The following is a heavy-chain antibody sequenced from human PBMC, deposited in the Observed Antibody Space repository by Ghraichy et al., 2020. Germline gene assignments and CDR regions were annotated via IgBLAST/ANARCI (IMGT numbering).Heavy chain of an antibody. CDR3: ARAYDYVWGSYRFSFDY. D-gene: IGHD3-16*02. Sequence: GALRLSCAASGFTFSSYWMHWVRQAPGKGLVWVSHINSDGSSTSYADSVKGRFTISRDNAKNTLYLQMNSLRAEDTAVYYCARAYDYVWGSYRFSFDYWGQGTLVTVSS. J-gene: IGHJ4*02. CDR2: INSDGSST. CDR1: GFTFSSYW. V-gene: IGHV3-74*01.